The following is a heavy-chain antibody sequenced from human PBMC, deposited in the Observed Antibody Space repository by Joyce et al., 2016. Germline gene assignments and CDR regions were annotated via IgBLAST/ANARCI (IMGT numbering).Heavy chain of an antibody. CDR3: ARGNGDFWSGYYDYFDY. Sequence: QVQLQESGPGLVKPSQTLSLTCTVSGGSISSGDYYWCWVRQSPGKGLEWIGYIYFSGSTHRNPSLKSRLTISADTSKNQFSLKVRSVTAADTAVYYCARGNGDFWSGYYDYFDYWGQGILVTVSS. D-gene: IGHD3-3*01. V-gene: IGHV4-30-4*01. CDR2: IYFSGST. CDR1: GGSISSGDYY. J-gene: IGHJ4*02.